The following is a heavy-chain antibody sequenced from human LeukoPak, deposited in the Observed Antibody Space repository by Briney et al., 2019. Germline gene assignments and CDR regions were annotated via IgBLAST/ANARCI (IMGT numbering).Heavy chain of an antibody. J-gene: IGHJ4*02. CDR3: ARVVGNYYDSSGYYLFDY. D-gene: IGHD3-22*01. CDR2: IYHSGIT. Sequence: ASETLSLTCAVSGYSISIAYYWGWIRQPPGKGLDWIGSIYHSGITYYNPSLKSRGTISIETSKNQFYLKLSYVPAADTAVYYCARVVGNYYDSSGYYLFDYWGQGTLVTVSS. CDR1: GYSISIAYY. V-gene: IGHV4-38-2*01.